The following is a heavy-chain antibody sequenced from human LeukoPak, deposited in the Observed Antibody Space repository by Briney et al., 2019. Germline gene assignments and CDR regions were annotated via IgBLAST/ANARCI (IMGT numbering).Heavy chain of an antibody. CDR2: ISGSGGTT. J-gene: IGHJ4*02. Sequence: GGSLRLSCAASGFTFSSYGMSWVRQAPGKGLECVSAISGSGGTTYYAGSVKGRFTISRDNSKTALHLQMNSLRAEDTAAYYCAKFAKRYCSGGSCHPFAYWGQGTLVTVSS. CDR1: GFTFSSYG. CDR3: AKFAKRYCSGGSCHPFAY. D-gene: IGHD2-15*01. V-gene: IGHV3-23*01.